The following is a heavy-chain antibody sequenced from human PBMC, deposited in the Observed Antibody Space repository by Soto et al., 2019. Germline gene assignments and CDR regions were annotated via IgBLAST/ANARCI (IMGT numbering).Heavy chain of an antibody. CDR3: AKEPYASPGFYYAFHH. V-gene: IGHV3-30*18. J-gene: IGHJ4*02. Sequence: QVQLVESGGGVVQPGRSLRLSCAASGFTFSSYGMHWVRQAPGKGLEWVAVISSDGSDKNYADSVKGRFSISRDKSRNTLFLQMNSLRPEDTAVFYCAKEPYASPGFYYAFHHWGQGTLVTVSS. CDR1: GFTFSSYG. CDR2: ISSDGSDK. D-gene: IGHD3-22*01.